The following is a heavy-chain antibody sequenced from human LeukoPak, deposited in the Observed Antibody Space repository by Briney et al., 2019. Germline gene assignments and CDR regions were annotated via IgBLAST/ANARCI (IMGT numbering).Heavy chain of an antibody. V-gene: IGHV3-64*01. CDR2: VTSNGGAT. CDR1: GFTFSTYA. Sequence: PGGPLRLSCTASGFTFSTYAMHWVRQAPGKGLEYVSAVTSNGGATYYANSVKGRFTISRDNSKNTLYLQMGSLRPEDMAVYYCARSTVSYYFDYWGQGTLVTVSS. CDR3: ARSTVSYYFDY. J-gene: IGHJ4*02. D-gene: IGHD2-8*02.